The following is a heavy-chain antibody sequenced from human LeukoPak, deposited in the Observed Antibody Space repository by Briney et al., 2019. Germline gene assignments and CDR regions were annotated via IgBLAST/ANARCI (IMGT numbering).Heavy chain of an antibody. J-gene: IGHJ4*02. CDR3: ARSRFYFDY. CDR1: AFTFSSYG. V-gene: IGHV3-33*01. CDR2: IWYDGSNK. Sequence: GGSLRLSCAASAFTFSSYGMHWVRQAPGKGLEWVAVIWYDGSNKYYADSVKGRFTISRDNSKNTLYLQMNSLRAEDTAVYYCARSRFYFDYWGQGTLVTVSS.